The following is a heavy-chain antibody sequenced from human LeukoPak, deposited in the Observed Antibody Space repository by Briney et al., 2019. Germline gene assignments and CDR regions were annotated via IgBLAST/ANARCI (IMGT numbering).Heavy chain of an antibody. J-gene: IGHJ4*02. V-gene: IGHV3-21*01. CDR1: GFTFSSYS. CDR2: VSSSSSYI. CDR3: ARDPSPSYDSSGHD. D-gene: IGHD3-22*01. Sequence: GGSLRLSCAASGFTFSSYSMNWVRQAPGKGLEWVSSVSSSSSYIYYADSVKGRFTISRDNAKNSLYLQMNSLRAEDTAVYYCARDPSPSYDSSGHDWGQGTLVTVSS.